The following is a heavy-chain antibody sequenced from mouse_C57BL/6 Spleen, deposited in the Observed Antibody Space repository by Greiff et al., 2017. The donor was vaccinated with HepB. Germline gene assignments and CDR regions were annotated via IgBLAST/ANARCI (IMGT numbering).Heavy chain of an antibody. J-gene: IGHJ1*03. CDR1: GFTFTSYC. V-gene: IGHV1-50*01. CDR2: IDPSDSDT. CDR3: ARMGRRGYFDV. Sequence: QVQLQQPGAELVKPGASVKLSCTASGFTFTSYCMQWVKQRPGQGLEWIGEIDPSDSDTNYTQKFKGKATLTADTSSSTPFMQLSSLTSEDSAVYYCARMGRRGYFDVWGTGTTVTVSS. D-gene: IGHD6-1*01.